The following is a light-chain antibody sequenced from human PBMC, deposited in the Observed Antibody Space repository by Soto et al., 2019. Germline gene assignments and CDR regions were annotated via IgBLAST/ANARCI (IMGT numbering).Light chain of an antibody. CDR3: QQYNSYSRYT. V-gene: IGKV1-5*03. J-gene: IGKJ2*01. CDR2: KAS. CDR1: QSISSW. Sequence: DIQMTQSPSTLSASVGDRVTITCRASQSISSWLAWYQQKPGKAPKLLIYKASSLESGVPSRFSGSGSGTEFTLTISSLQPDDFATYYCQQYNSYSRYTFGQGTKVDI.